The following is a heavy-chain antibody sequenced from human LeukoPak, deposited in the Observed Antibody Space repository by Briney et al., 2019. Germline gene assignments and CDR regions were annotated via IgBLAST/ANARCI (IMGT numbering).Heavy chain of an antibody. D-gene: IGHD5-12*01. CDR1: GYTFTTYY. V-gene: IGHV1-2*02. J-gene: IGHJ4*02. CDR2: VNPNSGGT. Sequence: GASVKVSCKASGYTFTTYYMHWVRQAPGQGLEWMGWVNPNSGGTNYAQKFQGRVTMTWDTSISTAYMELSRMRIDDTAVYYCARDDGGNTGYENFDYWGQGTLVTVSS. CDR3: ARDDGGNTGYENFDY.